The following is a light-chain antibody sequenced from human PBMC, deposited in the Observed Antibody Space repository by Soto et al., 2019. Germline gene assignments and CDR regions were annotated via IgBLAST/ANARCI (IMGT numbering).Light chain of an antibody. V-gene: IGLV4-69*01. CDR1: SGHSSYA. CDR3: QTWGTGISV. CDR2: VNSDGSH. Sequence: QPVLTQSPSASASLGASVKLTCTLSSGHSSYAIAWHQQQPEKGPRYLMKVNSDGSHSKGDGIPDRFSGSSSGAERYLTISGLQSEDEADYYCQTWGTGISVFGGGTKVTVL. J-gene: IGLJ3*02.